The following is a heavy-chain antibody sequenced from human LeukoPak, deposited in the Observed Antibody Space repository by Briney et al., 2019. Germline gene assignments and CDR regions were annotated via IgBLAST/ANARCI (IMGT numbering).Heavy chain of an antibody. Sequence: SETLSLTCTVSGGSISSSSYYWGWIRQPPGKGLEWIGSIYYSGSTYYNPSLKSRVTISVDTSKNQFSLKLGSVTAADTAVYYCARGYYDSSGWEWYFDLWGRGTLVTVSS. CDR1: GGSISSSSYY. CDR3: ARGYYDSSGWEWYFDL. CDR2: IYYSGST. D-gene: IGHD3-22*01. V-gene: IGHV4-39*01. J-gene: IGHJ2*01.